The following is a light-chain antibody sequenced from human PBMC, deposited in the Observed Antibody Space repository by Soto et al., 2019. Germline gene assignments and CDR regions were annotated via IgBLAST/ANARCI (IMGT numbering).Light chain of an antibody. CDR2: GAS. J-gene: IGKJ3*01. CDR3: QQYNSWPPGLFT. V-gene: IGKV3-15*01. CDR1: QSISSN. Sequence: DMAMTQSPATLSVSPGERATLSCRASQSISSNLAWYQQKPGQSPRLLIYGASTRATGVPARFSGSGSGTGFTLTISSLQSEDFAVYCCQQYNSWPPGLFTFGPGTKVDIK.